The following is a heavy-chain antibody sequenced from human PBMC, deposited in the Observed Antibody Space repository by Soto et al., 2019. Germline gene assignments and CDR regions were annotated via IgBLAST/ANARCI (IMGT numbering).Heavy chain of an antibody. CDR2: ISAYNGNT. CDR3: ARTAAFRCSYAIDS. V-gene: IGHV1-18*01. Sequence: ASVKVSWKASGYRFASYGSSWVRHANGQGLEWMGWISAYNGNTNYAQKLQGRVTMTTDTSTSTAYMELRSLRSDDTAVYYCARTAAFRCSYAIDSWGQGLLVSVS. J-gene: IGHJ4*02. D-gene: IGHD5-18*01. CDR1: GYRFASYG.